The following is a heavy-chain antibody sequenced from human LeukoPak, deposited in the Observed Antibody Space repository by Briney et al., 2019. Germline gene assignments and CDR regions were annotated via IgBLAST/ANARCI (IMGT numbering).Heavy chain of an antibody. CDR2: IYYSGST. J-gene: IGHJ3*02. V-gene: IGHV4-59*01. D-gene: IGHD3-10*01. CDR1: GGSISPYY. Sequence: NPSETLSLTCTVSGGSISPYYWSWIRQPPGKGLEWIGYIYYSGSTNYDPSLKSRVTISVDTSKNQFSLKLSSVTAADTAVYYCARVGNGSGSYIAFDIWGQGTMVTVSS. CDR3: ARVGNGSGSYIAFDI.